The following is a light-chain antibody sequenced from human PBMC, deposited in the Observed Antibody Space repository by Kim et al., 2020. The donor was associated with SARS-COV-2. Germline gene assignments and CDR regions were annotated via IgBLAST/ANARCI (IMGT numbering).Light chain of an antibody. Sequence: DIQMTQSPSSLSASVGDTVTITCRASQGISEFLAWYQQKPGKVPKLLIYAASALQSGVPSRFSGSGSGTDFTLTISSLQAEDAATYILHKYNTAPFTFGQGTKLEI. J-gene: IGKJ2*01. CDR1: QGISEF. V-gene: IGKV1-27*01. CDR3: HKYNTAPFT. CDR2: AAS.